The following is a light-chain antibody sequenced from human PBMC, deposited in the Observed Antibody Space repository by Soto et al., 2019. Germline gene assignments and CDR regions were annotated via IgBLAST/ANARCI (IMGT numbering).Light chain of an antibody. V-gene: IGLV2-23*01. Sequence: QSVLTQPASVSGSPGQSITISCTGTSSDVGNYNLVSWYQQLPGKAPKLLIYEGSKRPSGVSNRFSGSKSGNTASLTISGLQAEDEADYFCCSYAGISIVVFGGGTKLTVL. CDR1: SSDVGNYNL. J-gene: IGLJ2*01. CDR3: CSYAGISIVV. CDR2: EGS.